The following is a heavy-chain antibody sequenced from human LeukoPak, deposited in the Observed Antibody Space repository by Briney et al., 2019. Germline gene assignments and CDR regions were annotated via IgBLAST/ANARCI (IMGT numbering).Heavy chain of an antibody. CDR2: ISYDGSNK. J-gene: IGHJ4*02. D-gene: IGHD6-13*01. V-gene: IGHV3-30*04. Sequence: HGGSLRLSCAASGFTFSSYAMHGVRQAPGKGLGWVAGISYDGSNKYYADSVKGRYTIPRDNSKTTLHLQLNRLRSEDTAVYYCARDLLAAGKGDLDYWGQGTLVTVSS. CDR1: GFTFSSYA. CDR3: ARDLLAAGKGDLDY.